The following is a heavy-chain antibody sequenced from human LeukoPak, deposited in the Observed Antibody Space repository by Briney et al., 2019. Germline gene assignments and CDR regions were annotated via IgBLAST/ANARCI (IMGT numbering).Heavy chain of an antibody. CDR3: ARRRGSGTWYFDL. V-gene: IGHV5-51*01. D-gene: IGHD3-10*01. CDR1: GYSFTSYW. CDR2: IYPGDSDS. J-gene: IGHJ2*01. Sequence: GESLKISCKGSGYSFTSYWIGWVRQMPGKGLEWMGIIYPGDSDSRYSPSFQGQVTISADKSINTAYLQWNSLKASDTAIYYCARRRGSGTWYFDLWGRGTLVTVPS.